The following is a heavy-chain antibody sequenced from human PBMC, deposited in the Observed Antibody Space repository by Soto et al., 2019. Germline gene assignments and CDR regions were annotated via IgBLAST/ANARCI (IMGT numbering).Heavy chain of an antibody. J-gene: IGHJ5*02. D-gene: IGHD2-21*02. V-gene: IGHV6-1*01. CDR3: ARGTPCGGDCYRWFDP. CDR1: GDSVSSNNAA. Sequence: SQTLSLTCAISGDSVSSNNAAWNWIRQSPSRGLEWLGRTYYRSKWYNDYAVSVKSRITIIADTSKNQFSLQLSSVTAADTAVYYCARGTPCGGDCYRWFDPWGQGTLVTVSS. CDR2: TYYRSKWYN.